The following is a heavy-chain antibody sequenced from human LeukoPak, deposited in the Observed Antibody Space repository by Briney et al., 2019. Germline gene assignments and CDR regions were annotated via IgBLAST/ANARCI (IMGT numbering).Heavy chain of an antibody. V-gene: IGHV4-59*01. CDR3: ARDKGSYYVGSGSYLWFDP. J-gene: IGHJ5*02. Sequence: SGTLSLTCTVSGGSISSYNWSWIRQPPGKGLEWVGYIYYSGSTNYNPSLKSRVTISVDTSKNQFSLKLSSVTAADTAVYYCARDKGSYYVGSGSYLWFDPWGQGTLVTVSS. CDR2: IYYSGST. CDR1: GGSISSYN. D-gene: IGHD3-10*01.